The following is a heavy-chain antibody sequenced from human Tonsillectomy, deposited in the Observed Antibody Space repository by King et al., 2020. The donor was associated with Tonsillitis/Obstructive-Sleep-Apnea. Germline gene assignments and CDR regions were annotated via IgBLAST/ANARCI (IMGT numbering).Heavy chain of an antibody. V-gene: IGHV1-18*01. D-gene: IGHD3-22*01. CDR3: ARDSMSHYYDSSGYYSFNY. J-gene: IGHJ4*02. CDR2: ISAHNGHT. Sequence: QLVQSGAEVKKPGASVKVSCKASGYTFTSYGISWVRQAPGQGLEWMAWISAHNGHTNYAQKLQGRVTMTTDTSTSPAYMELRSLRSDDTAVYYCARDSMSHYYDSSGYYSFNYWDQGTLVTVSS. CDR1: GYTFTSYG.